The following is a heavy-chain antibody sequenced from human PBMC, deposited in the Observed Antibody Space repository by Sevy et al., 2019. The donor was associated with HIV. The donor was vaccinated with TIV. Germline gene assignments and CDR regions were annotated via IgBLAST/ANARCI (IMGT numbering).Heavy chain of an antibody. CDR1: GFTFSNHW. J-gene: IGHJ4*02. CDR2: IKKAGTDK. D-gene: IGHD3-10*01. V-gene: IGHV3-7*03. Sequence: GGSLRLSCAVSGFTFSNHWMTWVRQAPGKGLEWVANIKKAGTDKYYVDSVMGRFSISRDNAKDLLYLQMNSLRVEDTAVYYCARDRRVEYGGSDYWGQGTLVTVSS. CDR3: ARDRRVEYGGSDY.